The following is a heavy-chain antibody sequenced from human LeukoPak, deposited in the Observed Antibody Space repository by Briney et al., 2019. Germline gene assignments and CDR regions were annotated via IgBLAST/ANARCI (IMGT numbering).Heavy chain of an antibody. CDR3: ARVPRGSGSYYIYYYYYYMDV. V-gene: IGHV1-69*06. Sequence: SVKVSCKASGYTFTGYYMHWVRQATGQGLEWMGGIIPIFGTANYAQKFQGRVTITADKSTSTAYMELSSLRSEDTAVYYCARVPRGSGSYYIYYYYYYMDVWGKGTTVTVSS. CDR1: GYTFTGYY. J-gene: IGHJ6*03. D-gene: IGHD3-10*01. CDR2: IIPIFGTA.